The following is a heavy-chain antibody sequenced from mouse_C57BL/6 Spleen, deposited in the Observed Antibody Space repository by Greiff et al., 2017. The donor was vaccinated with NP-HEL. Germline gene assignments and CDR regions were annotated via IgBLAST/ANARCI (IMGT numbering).Heavy chain of an antibody. V-gene: IGHV2-2*01. Sequence: VKVVESGPGLVQPSQSLSITCTVSGFSLTSYGVHWVRQSPGKGLEWLGVIWSGGSTDYNAAFISRLSISKDNSKSQVFFKMNSLQADDTAIYYCARMDSNLYYFDYWGQGTTLTVSS. J-gene: IGHJ2*01. CDR2: IWSGGST. CDR1: GFSLTSYG. D-gene: IGHD2-5*01. CDR3: ARMDSNLYYFDY.